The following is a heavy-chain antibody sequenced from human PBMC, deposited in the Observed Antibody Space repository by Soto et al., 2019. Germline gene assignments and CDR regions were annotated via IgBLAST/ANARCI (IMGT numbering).Heavy chain of an antibody. D-gene: IGHD6-13*01. CDR1: NGSISSDEYY. J-gene: IGHJ5*02. Sequence: QVQLQESGPGLVKPSQTLSLTCTVSNGSISSDEYYWSWIRQPPGKGLEWIWHIYYSGSTYYNPSLKSRVTISLDTSKNEFSLTLSSVTAADTAVYYCARDRGSTWMYKWFDPWGQGTQVTVSS. CDR3: ARDRGSTWMYKWFDP. CDR2: IYYSGST. V-gene: IGHV4-30-4*01.